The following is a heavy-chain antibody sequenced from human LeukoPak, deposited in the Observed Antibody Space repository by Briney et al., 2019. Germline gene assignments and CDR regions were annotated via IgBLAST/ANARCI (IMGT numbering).Heavy chain of an antibody. D-gene: IGHD4-11*01. Sequence: ASVKVSCKASGYTFTGYYMHWVRQAPGQGLEWMGWMNPNSGNTGYAQKFQGRVTMTRNTSISTAYMELSSLRSEDTAVYYCARWNSNYAEYLQHWGQGTLVTVSS. V-gene: IGHV1-8*02. CDR3: ARWNSNYAEYLQH. J-gene: IGHJ1*01. CDR2: MNPNSGNT. CDR1: GYTFTGYY.